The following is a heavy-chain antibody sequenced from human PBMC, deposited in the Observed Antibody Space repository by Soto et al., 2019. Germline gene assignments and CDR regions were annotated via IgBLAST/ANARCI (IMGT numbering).Heavy chain of an antibody. CDR3: ATPPPKTYYYDSSGYYSGFDY. V-gene: IGHV1-24*01. CDR2: FDPEDGET. J-gene: IGHJ4*02. D-gene: IGHD3-22*01. Sequence: ASVKVSCKVSGYTLTELSMHWVRQAPGKGLECMGGFDPEDGETIYAQKFQGRVTMTEDTSTDTAYMELSSLRSEDTAVYYCATPPPKTYYYDSSGYYSGFDYWGQGTLVTVSS. CDR1: GYTLTELS.